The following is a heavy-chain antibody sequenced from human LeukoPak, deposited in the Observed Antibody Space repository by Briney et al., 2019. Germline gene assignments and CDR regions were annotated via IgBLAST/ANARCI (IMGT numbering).Heavy chain of an antibody. V-gene: IGHV4-34*01. Sequence: GSLRLSCAASGFTFSSYAMSWVRQPPGKGLEWIGEINHSGSTNYNPSLKSRVTISVDTSKNQFSLKLSSVTAADTAVYYCARGHRGGDTSYYYYGMDVWGQGTTVTVSS. CDR3: ARGHRGGDTSYYYYGMDV. J-gene: IGHJ6*02. D-gene: IGHD2-21*02. CDR2: INHSGST. CDR1: GFTFSSYA.